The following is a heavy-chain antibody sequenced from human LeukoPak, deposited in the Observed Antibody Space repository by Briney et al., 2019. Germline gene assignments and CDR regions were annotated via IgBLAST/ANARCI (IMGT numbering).Heavy chain of an antibody. CDR1: GFTFSSYG. V-gene: IGHV3-23*01. J-gene: IGHJ3*02. D-gene: IGHD5-12*01. CDR2: ISGSGGNT. Sequence: PGGTLRLSCAASGFTFSSYGMNWVRQAPGKGLEWVSAISGSGGNTYYADSVKGRFTISRDNSKNTLYLQMNSLRAEDTAVYYCVSDLYSGWDAFDIWGQGTMVTVSS. CDR3: VSDLYSGWDAFDI.